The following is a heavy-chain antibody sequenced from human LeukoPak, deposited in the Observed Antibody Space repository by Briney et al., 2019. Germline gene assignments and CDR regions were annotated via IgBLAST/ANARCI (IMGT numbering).Heavy chain of an antibody. CDR1: RFSFSSYA. CDR3: AKEKYSSSSELFFYIFDY. V-gene: IGHV3-23*01. J-gene: IGHJ4*02. CDR2: ISGSGGST. Sequence: GGSLRLSCAASRFSFSSYAMSWVRQAPGKGLEWVSGISGSGGSTNYADSVKGRFTISGDNSKNTLYLQMNSLRAEDTAVYYCAKEKYSSSSELFFYIFDYWGQGTLVTVSS. D-gene: IGHD6-6*01.